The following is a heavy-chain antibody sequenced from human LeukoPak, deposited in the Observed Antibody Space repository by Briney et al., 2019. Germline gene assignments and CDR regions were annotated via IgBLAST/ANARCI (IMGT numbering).Heavy chain of an antibody. J-gene: IGHJ4*02. CDR1: GGSFSGYY. CDR2: INHSGST. V-gene: IGHV4-34*01. D-gene: IGHD3-22*01. CDR3: ARTKNGSSGYYDY. Sequence: SETLSLTCAVYGGSFSGYYWSWIRQPPGKGLEWIGEINHSGSTNYNPSLKSRVTISVDTSKNQFSLKLSSVTAADTAVYYCARTKNGSSGYYDYWGQGTLVTVSS.